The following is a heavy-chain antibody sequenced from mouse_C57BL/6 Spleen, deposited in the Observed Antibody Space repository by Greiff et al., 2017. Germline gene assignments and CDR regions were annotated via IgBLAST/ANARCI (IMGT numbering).Heavy chain of an antibody. CDR3: ARRYYGDRGDY. J-gene: IGHJ2*01. CDR2: IYPGSGST. V-gene: IGHV1-55*01. Sequence: QVQLQQSGAELVKPGASVKMSCKASGYTFTSYWITWVKQRPGQGLEWIGDIYPGSGSTNYNEKFKSKATLTVDTSSSTAYMQLSSLTSEDSAVYYCARRYYGDRGDYWGQGTTLTVSS. CDR1: GYTFTSYW. D-gene: IGHD1-1*01.